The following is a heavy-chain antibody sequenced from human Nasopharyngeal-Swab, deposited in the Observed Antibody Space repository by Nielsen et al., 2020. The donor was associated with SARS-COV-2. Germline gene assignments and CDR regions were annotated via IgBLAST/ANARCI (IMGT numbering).Heavy chain of an antibody. CDR1: GYTFSDYF. V-gene: IGHV1-2*06. J-gene: IGHJ4*02. D-gene: IGHD6-13*01. CDR2: LNPNTGVA. Sequence: ASVKVSCKTSGYTFSDYFLHWVREAPGQGLEWMGPLNPNTGVANYAQKSQGRVTMTRDTSLSTGYMELSSLRSDDTAVYYCARKKQLVRPFDYWGQGTLVTVSS. CDR3: ARKKQLVRPFDY.